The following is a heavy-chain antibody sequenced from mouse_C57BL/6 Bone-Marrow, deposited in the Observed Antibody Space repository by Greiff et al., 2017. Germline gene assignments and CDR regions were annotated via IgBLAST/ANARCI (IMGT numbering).Heavy chain of an antibody. CDR1: GYSFTGYY. CDR3: ARSMMVTTTNWVNFDY. CDR2: INPSTGGT. Sequence: VQLQQSGPELVKPGASVKISCKASGYSFTGYYMNWVKQSPEKSLEWIGEINPSTGGTTYNQKFKAKATLTVDKSSSTAYMQLKSLTSEDSAVYYCARSMMVTTTNWVNFDYWGQVTTLTVSS. V-gene: IGHV1-42*01. J-gene: IGHJ2*01. D-gene: IGHD2-3*01.